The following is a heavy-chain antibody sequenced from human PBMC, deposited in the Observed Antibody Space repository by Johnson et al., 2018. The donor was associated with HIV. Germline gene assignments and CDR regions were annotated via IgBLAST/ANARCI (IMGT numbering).Heavy chain of an antibody. J-gene: IGHJ3*02. CDR2: ISFFGSIK. Sequence: QVQLVESGGGVVRPGGSLSLSCAAPGFTFGCFAMTWVRRVPGKGLEWVPVISFFGSIKYSANSWTGRFTISRDNSKTTLYLKMNSLRAEDTAVYYCAKGYYYDSKDAFNIWGQGTMVTVSS. CDR1: GFTFGCFA. V-gene: IGHV3-30*04. D-gene: IGHD3-22*01. CDR3: AKGYYYDSKDAFNI.